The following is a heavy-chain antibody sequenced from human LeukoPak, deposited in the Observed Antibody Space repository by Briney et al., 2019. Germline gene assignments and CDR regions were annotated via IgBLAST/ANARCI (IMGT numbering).Heavy chain of an antibody. Sequence: GGSLRLSCAASGFTVSSNYMSWVRPAPGKGLEWVSVIYSGGSTYYADSVKARFTLSRDNSKNTLYLQMNSLRGEDTAVYYCARGYSISSWTLFDYWGQGTLVTVSS. J-gene: IGHJ4*02. CDR1: GFTVSSNY. D-gene: IGHD6-6*01. CDR2: IYSGGST. CDR3: ARGYSISSWTLFDY. V-gene: IGHV3-53*01.